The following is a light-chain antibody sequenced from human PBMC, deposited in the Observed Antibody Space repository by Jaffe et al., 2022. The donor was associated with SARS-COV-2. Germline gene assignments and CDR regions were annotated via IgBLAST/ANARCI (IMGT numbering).Light chain of an antibody. CDR2: ENN. CDR1: NSNIGNNY. Sequence: QSVLTQPPSVSAAPGQKVTISCSGSNSNIGNNYVSWYQQLPGTAPKLLIYENNIRPSGIPDRFSGSKSGTSATLGITGLQTGDEADYYCGTWDSSLSAGRFGGGTKLTVL. V-gene: IGLV1-51*02. J-gene: IGLJ3*02. CDR3: GTWDSSLSAGR.